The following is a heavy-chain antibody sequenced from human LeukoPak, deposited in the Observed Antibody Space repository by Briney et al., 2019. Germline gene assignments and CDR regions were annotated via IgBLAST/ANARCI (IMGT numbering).Heavy chain of an antibody. V-gene: IGHV4-4*07. CDR3: ARGLNNRKSGRRFDVFEI. CDR2: IYTSGST. J-gene: IGHJ3*02. Sequence: SETLSLTCTVSGGSISSYYWSWIRQPAGKGLEWIGRIYTSGSTNYNPSLKSRVTMSVDTSKNQFSLKLSSVTAADTAVYYCARGLNNRKSGRRFDVFEIWGQGTMVTVSS. D-gene: IGHD1-14*01. CDR1: GGSISSYY.